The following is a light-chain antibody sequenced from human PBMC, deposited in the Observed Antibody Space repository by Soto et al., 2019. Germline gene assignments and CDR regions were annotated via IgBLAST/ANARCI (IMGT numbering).Light chain of an antibody. CDR3: QQYYSTPA. CDR2: WAS. CDR1: QSVLYSSNNKNY. V-gene: IGKV4-1*01. J-gene: IGKJ3*01. Sequence: DIVMTQSPDSLAVSLGERATINCKSSQSVLYSSNNKNYLAWYQQKPGQPPKLLIYWASTRESGVHDRFSGSGSGTDFTLTISSLQAEDVAVYYCQQYYSTPAFGPGTKVDIK.